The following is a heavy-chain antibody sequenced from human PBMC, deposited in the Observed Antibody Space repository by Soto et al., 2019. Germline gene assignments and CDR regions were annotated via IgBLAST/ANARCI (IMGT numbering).Heavy chain of an antibody. CDR2: IDSRGNSI. D-gene: IGHD3-10*01. Sequence: GGSRSLSCAASGFTSSSYSMNWVRQAPGRGLEGVSYIDSRGNSIYYADSVKGRFTISRDNAKNSLYLQMNGLRDEDSAVYYCAREPTEGVPYWHFDLWGRGTLVTVSS. J-gene: IGHJ2*01. CDR1: GFTSSSYS. V-gene: IGHV3-48*02. CDR3: AREPTEGVPYWHFDL.